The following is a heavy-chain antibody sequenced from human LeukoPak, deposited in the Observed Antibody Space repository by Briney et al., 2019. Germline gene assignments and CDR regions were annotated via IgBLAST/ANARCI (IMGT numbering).Heavy chain of an antibody. CDR2: ISGSGGST. D-gene: IGHD6-13*01. CDR1: GFTFSSYA. J-gene: IGHJ5*02. CDR3: AKDRSSMDSSSWYGRDWFDP. V-gene: IGHV3-23*01. Sequence: GGSLRLSCAASGFTFSSYAMSWVRQAPGKGLEWVSAISGSGGSTYYADSVKGRFTISRDNSKNTLYLQMNSLRAEDTAVHYCAKDRSSMDSSSWYGRDWFDPWGQGTLVTVSS.